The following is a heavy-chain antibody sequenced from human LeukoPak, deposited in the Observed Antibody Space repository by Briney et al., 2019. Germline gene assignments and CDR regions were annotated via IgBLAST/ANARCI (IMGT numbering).Heavy chain of an antibody. CDR2: ISAYNGNT. D-gene: IGHD3-22*01. CDR3: TRTRFSHFYDRSGSPSKPFDY. J-gene: IGHJ4*02. CDR1: GYTFTSYG. V-gene: IGHV1-18*01. Sequence: ASVKVSCKASGYTFTSYGISWVRQAPGQGLEWMGWISAYNGNTNYAQKLQGRVTMTSDPTINTAYMELSSLRSDDTAVYYCTRTRFSHFYDRSGSPSKPFDYWGQGTLVSVSS.